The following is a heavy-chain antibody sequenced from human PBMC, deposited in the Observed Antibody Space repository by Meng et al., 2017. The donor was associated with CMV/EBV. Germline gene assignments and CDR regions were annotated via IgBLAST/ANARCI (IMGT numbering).Heavy chain of an antibody. CDR3: AREEISITIFGVVIVYWFDP. V-gene: IGHV6-1*01. D-gene: IGHD3-3*01. J-gene: IGHJ5*02. Sequence: SETLSLTCAISGDSVSSNSAAWNWIRQSPSRGLEWLGRTYYRSKWYNDYAVSVKSRITINPDTSKNQFSLQLNSVTPEDTAVYYCAREEISITIFGVVIVYWFDPWGQGTLVTVSS. CDR1: GDSVSSNSAA. CDR2: TYYRSKWYN.